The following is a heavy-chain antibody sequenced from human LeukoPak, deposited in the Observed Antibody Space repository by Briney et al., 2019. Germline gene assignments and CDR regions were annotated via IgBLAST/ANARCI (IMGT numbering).Heavy chain of an antibody. CDR2: IYYSGST. CDR3: ARVAAGDYYYYYYMDV. J-gene: IGHJ6*03. CDR1: GGSISSYY. D-gene: IGHD6-25*01. Sequence: SETLSLTCTVSGGSISSYYWSWIRQPPGEGLWRIGYIYYSGSTNYNPSLMSRVTISVDTSKNQFSLKLSSVTAADTAVYYCARVAAGDYYYYYYMDVWGKGTTVTVSS. V-gene: IGHV4-59*01.